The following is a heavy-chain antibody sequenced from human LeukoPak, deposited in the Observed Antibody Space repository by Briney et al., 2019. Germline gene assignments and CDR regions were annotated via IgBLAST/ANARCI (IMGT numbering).Heavy chain of an antibody. CDR1: GFTVSSNY. CDR2: IYSGGST. D-gene: IGHD4-11*01. CDR3: AREGDYDAFDI. V-gene: IGHV3-66*01. J-gene: IGHJ3*02. Sequence: GGSLRLSCAASGFTVSSNYMSWVRQAPGKGLEWVSVIYSGGSTYYADSVKGRFTISRDNAKNSLYLQMNSLRAEDTAVYYCAREGDYDAFDIWGQGTMVTVSS.